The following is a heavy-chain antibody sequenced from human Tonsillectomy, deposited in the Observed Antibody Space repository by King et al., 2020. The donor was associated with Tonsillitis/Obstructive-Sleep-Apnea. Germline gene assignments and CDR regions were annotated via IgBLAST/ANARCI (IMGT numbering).Heavy chain of an antibody. CDR3: ARGGRAYYEFWSGYYSGLDY. D-gene: IGHD3-3*01. Sequence: VQLVESGGGLVQPGGSLRLSCAASGFTFSSYEMNWVRQAPGKGLEWVSYISSSGSTIYYADSVKGRFTISRDNAKNSLYLQMNSLRAEDTAVYYCARGGRAYYEFWSGYYSGLDYWGQGTLVTVSS. V-gene: IGHV3-48*03. J-gene: IGHJ4*02. CDR1: GFTFSSYE. CDR2: ISSSGSTI.